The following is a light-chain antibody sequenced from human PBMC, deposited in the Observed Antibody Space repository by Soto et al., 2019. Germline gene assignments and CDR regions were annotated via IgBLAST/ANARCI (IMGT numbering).Light chain of an antibody. V-gene: IGKV1-5*03. CDR3: QQYNSYST. CDR1: QGISNW. CDR2: KAS. J-gene: IGKJ1*01. Sequence: DIQMTQSPSTLSASVGDRVTITCRASQGISNWLAWYQQKPGKAPKLLIYKASSLESGVPSRVSGSGSGTEFTLTISSLQPDDFATYYCQQYNSYSTFGQGTKVDIK.